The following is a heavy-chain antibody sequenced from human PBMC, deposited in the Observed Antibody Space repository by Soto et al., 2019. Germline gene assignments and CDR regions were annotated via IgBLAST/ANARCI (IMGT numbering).Heavy chain of an antibody. Sequence: SVKVSCKASGYTFTSYAMHWVRQAPGQRLEWMGWINAGNGNTKYSQKFQGRVTITRDTSASTAYMELSSLRSEDTAVYYCARISGIVGASYFDYWGQGTLVTVSS. CDR3: ARISGIVGASYFDY. J-gene: IGHJ4*02. CDR2: INAGNGNT. V-gene: IGHV1-3*01. D-gene: IGHD1-26*01. CDR1: GYTFTSYA.